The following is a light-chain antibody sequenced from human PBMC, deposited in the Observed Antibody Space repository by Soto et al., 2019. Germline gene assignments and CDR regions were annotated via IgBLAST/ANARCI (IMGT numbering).Light chain of an antibody. CDR1: QSISRY. CDR3: QQSYSTTRT. J-gene: IGKJ1*01. V-gene: IGKV1-39*01. Sequence: DIQMTQSPSSLSASVGDRVTITCRASQSISRYLNWYQQKPGKAPKLVIHAASSLQSGVPSKFSCSGSGTEFTLTSRSLQPEDFATYYCQQSYSTTRTFGQGTKVETK. CDR2: AAS.